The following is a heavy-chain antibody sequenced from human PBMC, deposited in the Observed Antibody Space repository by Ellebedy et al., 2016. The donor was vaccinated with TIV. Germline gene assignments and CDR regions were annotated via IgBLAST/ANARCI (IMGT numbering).Heavy chain of an antibody. CDR3: ASPAYYYGSGRDY. CDR1: GGSFSGYY. J-gene: IGHJ4*02. CDR2: INHSGST. D-gene: IGHD3-10*01. V-gene: IGHV4-34*01. Sequence: SETLSLTXAVYGGSFSGYYWSWIRQPPGKGLEWIGEINHSGSTNYNPSLKSRVTISVDTSKNQFSLKLSSVTAADTAVYYCASPAYYYGSGRDYWGQGTLVTVSS.